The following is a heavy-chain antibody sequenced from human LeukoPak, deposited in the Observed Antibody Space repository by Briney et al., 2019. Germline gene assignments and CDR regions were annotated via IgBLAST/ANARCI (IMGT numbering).Heavy chain of an antibody. CDR2: VIPIFCPA. CDR1: GGTFRSYA. Sequence: SVKVPCQPCGGTFRSYAISWLRLAPGHGLEWMGGVIPIFCPANYAQKFQGRVTITTDESTSTAYMELSSLRSEDTAVYYCAGTYGSGSYSDLSFDYWGQGTLVTVSS. V-gene: IGHV1-69*05. CDR3: AGTYGSGSYSDLSFDY. J-gene: IGHJ4*02. D-gene: IGHD3-10*01.